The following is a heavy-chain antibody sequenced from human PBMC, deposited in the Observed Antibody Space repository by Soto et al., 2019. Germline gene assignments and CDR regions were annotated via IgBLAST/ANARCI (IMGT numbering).Heavy chain of an antibody. V-gene: IGHV3-30*18. CDR2: ISYDGSNK. J-gene: IGHJ5*02. Sequence: PGGSLRLSCAASGFTFSSYGMHWVRQAPGKGLEWVAVISYDGSNKYYADSVKGRFTISRDNSKNTLYLQMNSLRAEDTAVYYCAKDGHRFWWEQLAFEEFDPWGQGTLVTVSS. D-gene: IGHD6-6*01. CDR1: GFTFSSYG. CDR3: AKDGHRFWWEQLAFEEFDP.